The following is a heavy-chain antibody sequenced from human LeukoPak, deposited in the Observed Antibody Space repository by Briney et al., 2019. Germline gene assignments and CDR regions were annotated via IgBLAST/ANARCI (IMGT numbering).Heavy chain of an antibody. CDR3: ARAGWQQLTQIDY. CDR2: ISSSGSTI. V-gene: IGHV3-11*01. Sequence: PGGSLRLSCAASGFTFSDCYMSWIRQAPGKGLEWVSYISSSGSTIYYADSVKGRFTISRDNAKNSLYLQMNSLRAEDTAVYYCARAGWQQLTQIDYWGQGTLVTVSS. CDR1: GFTFSDCY. D-gene: IGHD6-13*01. J-gene: IGHJ4*02.